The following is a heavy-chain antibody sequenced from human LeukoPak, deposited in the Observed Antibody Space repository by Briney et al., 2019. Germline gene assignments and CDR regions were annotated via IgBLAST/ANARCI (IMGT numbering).Heavy chain of an antibody. CDR1: GYTFTSYD. D-gene: IGHD3-9*01. J-gene: IGHJ6*02. CDR2: ISAYNGNT. CDR3: ARDDPPEKTYNDILTGDPRYYCYYGMDV. V-gene: IGHV1-18*01. Sequence: ASVKVSCKARGYTFTSYDISWLPQAPGQGLEWMGWISAYNGNTNYAQKLQGRVTMTTDTSTSTAYMELRSLRSDDTAVYYCARDDPPEKTYNDILTGDPRYYCYYGMDVWGQGTTVTVSS.